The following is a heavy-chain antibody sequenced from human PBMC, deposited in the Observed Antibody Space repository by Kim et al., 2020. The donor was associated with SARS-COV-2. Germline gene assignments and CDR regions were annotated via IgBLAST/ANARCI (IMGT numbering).Heavy chain of an antibody. J-gene: IGHJ4*02. D-gene: IGHD3-3*01. CDR3: ARATWSGYLDY. Sequence: RHAEKAQGRVTMTRDTATSEGYMELSSLRSEDTAVYYCARATWSGYLDYWGQGTLVTVSS. V-gene: IGHV1-46*01.